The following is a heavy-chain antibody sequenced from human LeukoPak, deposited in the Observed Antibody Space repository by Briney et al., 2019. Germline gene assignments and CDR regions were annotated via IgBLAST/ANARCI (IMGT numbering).Heavy chain of an antibody. Sequence: ASVKVPCKASGYTFTSYGISWVRQAPGQGLEWMGWISAYNGNTNYAQKLQGRVTMTTDISTSTAYMELRSLRSDDTAVYYCARDRGYGSGSYPDYWGQGTLVTVSS. CDR2: ISAYNGNT. D-gene: IGHD3-10*01. J-gene: IGHJ4*02. CDR1: GYTFTSYG. V-gene: IGHV1-18*04. CDR3: ARDRGYGSGSYPDY.